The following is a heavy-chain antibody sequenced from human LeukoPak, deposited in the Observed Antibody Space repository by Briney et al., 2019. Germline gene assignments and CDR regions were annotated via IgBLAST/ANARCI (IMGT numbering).Heavy chain of an antibody. J-gene: IGHJ4*02. CDR3: ARKGRDY. Sequence: PSETLSLTCTVSGGSISSRSYYWGWIRQPPGKGLEWIGEISHSGSTNYNPSLKSRVTISVDTSNNQFSLKLTSVTAADTAVYYCARKGRDYWGQGTLVTVSS. CDR1: GGSISSRSYY. CDR2: ISHSGST. V-gene: IGHV4-39*07.